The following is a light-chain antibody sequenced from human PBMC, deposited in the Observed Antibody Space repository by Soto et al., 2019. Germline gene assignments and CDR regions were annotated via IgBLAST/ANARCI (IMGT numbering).Light chain of an antibody. V-gene: IGKV1-12*01. CDR2: AAS. CDR3: QQANSFPRT. Sequence: DIQMTQSPSSVSASVGGRVTITCRASQGISNWLAWYQQKPGKAPKLLIYAASSLQSGVPSRFSASGSGTDFTLTISSLQPEDCATYFCQQANSFPRTFGQGTQVEIK. CDR1: QGISNW. J-gene: IGKJ1*01.